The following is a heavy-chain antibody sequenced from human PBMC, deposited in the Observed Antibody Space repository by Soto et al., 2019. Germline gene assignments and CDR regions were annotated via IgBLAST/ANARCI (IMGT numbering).Heavy chain of an antibody. CDR3: ARPLLWFGEPKDRTIYYYYGMDV. D-gene: IGHD3-10*01. V-gene: IGHV1-69*13. CDR2: IIPIFGTA. Sequence: GASVKVSCKASGGTFSSYAISWVRQAPGQGLEWMGGIIPIFGTANYAQKFQGRVTITADESTSTAYMELSSLRSEDTAVYYCARPLLWFGEPKDRTIYYYYGMDVWGQGTTVTVSS. CDR1: GGTFSSYA. J-gene: IGHJ6*02.